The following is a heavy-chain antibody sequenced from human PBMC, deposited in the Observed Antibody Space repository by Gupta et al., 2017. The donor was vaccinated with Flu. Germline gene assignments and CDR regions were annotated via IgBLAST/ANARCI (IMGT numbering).Heavy chain of an antibody. J-gene: IGHJ3*02. CDR1: FSAYA. CDR2: MSVSGDRI. D-gene: IGHD2-2*01. Sequence: FSAYARNRVGQAPGKGLEWVSTMSVSGDRIHYADSVKGRFTISRENSRNTLYLQMNSLRAEDTAVYYCAKACRSANCRSEDRASDIWGQGTMVTVST. V-gene: IGHV3-23*01. CDR3: AKACRSANCRSEDRASDI.